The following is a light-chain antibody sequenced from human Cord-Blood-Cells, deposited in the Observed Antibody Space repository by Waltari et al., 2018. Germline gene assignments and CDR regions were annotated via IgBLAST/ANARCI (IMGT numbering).Light chain of an antibody. Sequence: QSALTQPPSLSGSPGPSLTLPCTGPSPHVGGYNHLSWYQQHPGKAPKLMIYEVSNRPSGVSNRFSGSKSGNTASLTISGLQAEDEADYYCSSYTSSSTQVFGTGTKVTVL. CDR3: SSYTSSSTQV. CDR2: EVS. CDR1: SPHVGGYNH. J-gene: IGLJ1*01. V-gene: IGLV2-14*01.